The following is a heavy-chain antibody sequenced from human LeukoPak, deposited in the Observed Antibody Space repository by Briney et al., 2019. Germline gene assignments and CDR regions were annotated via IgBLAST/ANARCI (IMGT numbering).Heavy chain of an antibody. CDR2: IYYSGST. V-gene: IGHV4-59*01. D-gene: IGHD3-22*01. CDR1: GGSISSYY. J-gene: IGHJ4*02. Sequence: SETLSLTCTVSGGSISSYYWNWIRQPPGKGLEWIGYIYYSGSTNYNPSLKSRVTISVDTSKNQLSLKLSSVTAADTAVYYCARGADSSGYYSIFYFDYWGQGTLVTVSS. CDR3: ARGADSSGYYSIFYFDY.